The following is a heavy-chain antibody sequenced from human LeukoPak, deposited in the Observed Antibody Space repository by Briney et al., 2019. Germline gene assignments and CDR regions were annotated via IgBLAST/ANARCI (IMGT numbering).Heavy chain of an antibody. CDR2: INPSGGST. Sequence: ASVKVSCKASGYTFTSYYMHWVRQAPGQGLEWMGIINPSGGSTSYAQKFQGRVTMTRDMSTSTVYMELSSLRSEDTAVYYCASVGFMVRGVQEVVSWFDPWGQGTLVTVSS. CDR1: GYTFTSYY. J-gene: IGHJ5*02. V-gene: IGHV1-46*01. D-gene: IGHD3-10*01. CDR3: ASVGFMVRGVQEVVSWFDP.